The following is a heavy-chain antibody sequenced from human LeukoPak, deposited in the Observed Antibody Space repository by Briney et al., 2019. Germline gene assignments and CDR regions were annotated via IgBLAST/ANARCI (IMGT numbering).Heavy chain of an antibody. V-gene: IGHV3-30*03. Sequence: GRSLRLSCAASGFTFSSYGMHWVRQAPGKGLEWVAVISYDGSNKYYADSVKGRFTISRDNAKTSLYLQMNSLTAEDTAIYYCARDRDPRNNFFDYWGQGTLVTVSS. CDR1: GFTFSSYG. CDR3: ARDRDPRNNFFDY. J-gene: IGHJ4*02. CDR2: ISYDGSNK. D-gene: IGHD1-14*01.